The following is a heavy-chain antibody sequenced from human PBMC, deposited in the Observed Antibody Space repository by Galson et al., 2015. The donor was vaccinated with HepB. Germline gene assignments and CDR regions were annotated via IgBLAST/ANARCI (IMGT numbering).Heavy chain of an antibody. Sequence: SLRLSCAASGFTFSSYGMHWVRQAPGKGLEWVAVIWYDGSNKYYADSVKGRFTISRDNSKNTLYLQMNSLRAEDTAVYYCARVAYRPAPSGMDVWGQGTTVTVSS. V-gene: IGHV3-33*01. CDR2: IWYDGSNK. J-gene: IGHJ6*02. CDR3: ARVAYRPAPSGMDV. D-gene: IGHD5-12*01. CDR1: GFTFSSYG.